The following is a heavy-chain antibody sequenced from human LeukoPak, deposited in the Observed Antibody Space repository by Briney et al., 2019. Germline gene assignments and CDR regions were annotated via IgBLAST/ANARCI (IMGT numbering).Heavy chain of an antibody. CDR3: ARDRGCSSTSCYAAFDY. CDR1: GFTFSSYA. D-gene: IGHD2-2*01. CDR2: ISSSSSYI. J-gene: IGHJ4*02. V-gene: IGHV3-21*01. Sequence: GGSLRLSCAASGFTFSSYAMHWVRQAPGKGLEWVSSISSSSSYIYYADSVKGRFTISRDNAKNSLYLQMNSLRAEDTAVYYCARDRGCSSTSCYAAFDYWGQGTLVTVSS.